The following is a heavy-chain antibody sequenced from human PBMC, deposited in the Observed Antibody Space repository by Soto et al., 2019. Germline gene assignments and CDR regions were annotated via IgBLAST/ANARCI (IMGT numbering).Heavy chain of an antibody. D-gene: IGHD3-16*01. CDR2: INPNSGVT. J-gene: IGHJ6*02. CDR3: ARVGGGLASLGYYGMDV. CDR1: GYTFIGYY. Sequence: ASVNVSCKASGYTFIGYYIHWVRQAPGQWLEWMGWINPNSGVTKYAQRFQGWVTMTRDRSISTAYMELSRLKSDDTAVYYWARVGGGLASLGYYGMDVWG. V-gene: IGHV1-2*04.